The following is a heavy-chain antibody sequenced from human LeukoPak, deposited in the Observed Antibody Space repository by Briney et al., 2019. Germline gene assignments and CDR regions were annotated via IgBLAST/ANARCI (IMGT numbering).Heavy chain of an antibody. CDR1: GFTFDDYG. Sequence: GGSLRLSCAASGFTFDDYGMSWVRQAPGKGLEWVSGINWNGGSTGYADSVKGRFTISRDNAKNSLYLQMNSLRAEDTVLYYCARERPYGSGSYPLYYFDYWGQGTLVTVSS. D-gene: IGHD3-10*01. J-gene: IGHJ4*02. CDR2: INWNGGST. V-gene: IGHV3-20*04. CDR3: ARERPYGSGSYPLYYFDY.